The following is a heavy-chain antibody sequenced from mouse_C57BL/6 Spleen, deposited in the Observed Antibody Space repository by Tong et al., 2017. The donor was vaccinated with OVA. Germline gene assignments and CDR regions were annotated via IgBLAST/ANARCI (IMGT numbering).Heavy chain of an antibody. CDR1: GYTFTSYG. V-gene: IGHV1-81*01. CDR3: ARRAYYYGSSYDAMDY. CDR2: IYPRSGNT. J-gene: IGHJ4*01. Sequence: VQLQESGAELARPGASVKLSCKASGYTFTSYGISWVKQRTGQGLEWIGEIYPRSGNTYYNEKFKGKATLTADKSSSTAYMELRSLTSEDSAVYFCARRAYYYGSSYDAMDYWGQGTSVTVSS. D-gene: IGHD1-1*01.